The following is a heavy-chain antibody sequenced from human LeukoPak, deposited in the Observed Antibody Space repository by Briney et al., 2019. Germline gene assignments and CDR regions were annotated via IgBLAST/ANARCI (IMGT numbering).Heavy chain of an antibody. Sequence: PSETLSLTCSVSGGSVSNYYWSWIRQPPGKGLEWIGYVYYTGSTNYNPSLKSRVTMIEDKSKNQFSLRLYSVTVADTAVYYCARHFAYSSSSYFDYWGQGSLVTVSS. CDR2: VYYTGST. D-gene: IGHD6-6*01. CDR1: GGSVSNYY. J-gene: IGHJ4*02. CDR3: ARHFAYSSSSYFDY. V-gene: IGHV4-59*08.